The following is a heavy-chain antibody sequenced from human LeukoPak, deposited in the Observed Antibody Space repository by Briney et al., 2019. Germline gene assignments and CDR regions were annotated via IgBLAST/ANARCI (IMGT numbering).Heavy chain of an antibody. J-gene: IGHJ4*02. D-gene: IGHD3-22*01. V-gene: IGHV4-59*01. CDR2: ISYSVST. CDR3: ASTARWLFFDS. CDR1: GGSINTFY. Sequence: PSETLSLTCTVSGGSINTFYWSWFRQAPGKGLEWIGFISYSVSTNYDPSLKSRVAILLDKPKNQVSLKLSSVTAADTAVYYCASTARWLFFDSWGPGILVTVSS.